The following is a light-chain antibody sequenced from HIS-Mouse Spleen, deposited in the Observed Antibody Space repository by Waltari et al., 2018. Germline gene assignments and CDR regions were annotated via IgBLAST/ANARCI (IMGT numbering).Light chain of an antibody. V-gene: IGLV2-23*01. CDR1: RRDVGSYHL. CDR3: CSYAGSSTWV. CDR2: EGS. J-gene: IGLJ3*02. Sequence: QSALTQPASVSGSPGQSIPHSCTGTRRDVGSYHLVSCYQQHPGKAPKLMIYEGSKRPSGVSNRFSGSKSGNTASLTISGLQAEDEADYYCCSYAGSSTWVFGGGTKLTVL.